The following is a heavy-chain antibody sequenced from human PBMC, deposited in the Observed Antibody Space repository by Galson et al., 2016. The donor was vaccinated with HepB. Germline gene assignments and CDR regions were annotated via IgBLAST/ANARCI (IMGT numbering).Heavy chain of an antibody. CDR2: IYPGDSDT. CDR1: GYSFAKYW. Sequence: QSGAEVKKPGESLKISCQGSGYSFAKYWIVWVRQMPGKGLEWMGIIYPGDSDTTYSPSFPGQVTISADNSISTAYLQWSSLKASDTAMYYCARQVGATHDHWGQGTLVTVSS. D-gene: IGHD1-26*01. V-gene: IGHV5-51*01. J-gene: IGHJ4*02. CDR3: ARQVGATHDH.